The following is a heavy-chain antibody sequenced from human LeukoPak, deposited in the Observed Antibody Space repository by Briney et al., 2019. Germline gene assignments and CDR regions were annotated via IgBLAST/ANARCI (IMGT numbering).Heavy chain of an antibody. Sequence: PSETLSLTCTVSGGSISSYYWSWIRQPPGKGLEWIGYIYYSGSTNYNPSLKSRVTISVDTSKNQFSLKLSSVTAADTAVYYCARGPSPGIAAAGDYWGQGTLVTVSS. CDR1: GGSISSYY. CDR3: ARGPSPGIAAAGDY. J-gene: IGHJ4*02. V-gene: IGHV4-59*01. D-gene: IGHD6-13*01. CDR2: IYYSGST.